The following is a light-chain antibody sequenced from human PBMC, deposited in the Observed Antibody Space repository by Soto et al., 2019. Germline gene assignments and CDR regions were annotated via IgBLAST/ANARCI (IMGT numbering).Light chain of an antibody. Sequence: DTQMTQSPSTLSASVGDRVTITCRASQTIYSWLAWYQQKPGQAPRLLIHKASTLETVVPSRFSGSGYGSEFTLIISSLQPDDFATYYCHQYNSYPITFGQGTRVEV. CDR3: HQYNSYPIT. V-gene: IGKV1-5*03. CDR2: KAS. CDR1: QTIYSW. J-gene: IGKJ1*01.